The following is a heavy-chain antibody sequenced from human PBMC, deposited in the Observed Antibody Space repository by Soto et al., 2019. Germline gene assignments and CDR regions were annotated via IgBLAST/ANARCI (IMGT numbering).Heavy chain of an antibody. V-gene: IGHV4-59*01. J-gene: IGHJ6*02. CDR2: TYYSGST. CDR1: GGSISSYY. CDR3: ARGAEQWLPKYYYYGMDV. D-gene: IGHD6-19*01. Sequence: SETLSLTCTVSGGSISSYYWSWIRQPPGKGLEWIGYTYYSGSTNYNPSLKSRVTISVDTSKNQFSLKLSSVTAADTAVYYCARGAEQWLPKYYYYGMDVWGQGTTVTVSS.